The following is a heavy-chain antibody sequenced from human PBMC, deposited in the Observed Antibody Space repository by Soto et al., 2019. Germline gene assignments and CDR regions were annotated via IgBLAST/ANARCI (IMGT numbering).Heavy chain of an antibody. J-gene: IGHJ6*03. D-gene: IGHD4-4*01. V-gene: IGHV4-34*01. CDR3: ARVPGYSKDYYMDV. CDR2: INHSGST. CDR1: GGSFSGYY. Sequence: SETLSLTCAVYGGSFSGYYWSWIRQPPGKGLEWIGEINHSGSTNYNPSLKSRVTISVDTSKNHFSLKLSSVTAADTAVYYCARVPGYSKDYYMDVWGKGTTVTVSS.